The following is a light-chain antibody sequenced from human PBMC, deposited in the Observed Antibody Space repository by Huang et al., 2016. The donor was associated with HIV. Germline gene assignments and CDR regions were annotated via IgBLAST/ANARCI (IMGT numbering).Light chain of an antibody. CDR3: QQYDGLPYT. J-gene: IGKJ2*01. CDR1: QGIGNY. Sequence: DIQMTQSPSSLSTFIGDKVIITCQASQGIGNYLNWYQQRPGKAPKLLIYDASSLETGVTSRFSGGGSGTTFTFTITNLRPEDVAIYYCQQYDGLPYTFGQGTLMEI. CDR2: DAS. V-gene: IGKV1-33*01.